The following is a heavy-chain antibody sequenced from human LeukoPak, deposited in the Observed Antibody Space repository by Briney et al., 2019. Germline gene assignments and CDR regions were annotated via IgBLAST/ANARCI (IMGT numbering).Heavy chain of an antibody. CDR2: ISYDGSNK. V-gene: IGHV3-30-3*01. Sequence: PGGSLRLSCAASGFTFSSYAMHWVRQAPGKGLEWVAVISYDGSNKYYADAVKRRFTISRDNSKNTLYLQMNSLRAEDTAVYYCARTVVAAFDYWGQGTLVTVSS. CDR3: ARTVVAAFDY. J-gene: IGHJ4*02. CDR1: GFTFSSYA. D-gene: IGHD2-15*01.